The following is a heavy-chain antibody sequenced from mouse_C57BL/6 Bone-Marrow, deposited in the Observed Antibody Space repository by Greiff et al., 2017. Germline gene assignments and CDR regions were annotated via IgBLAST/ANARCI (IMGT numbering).Heavy chain of an antibody. Sequence: QVQLQQSGAELVRPGTSVKMSCKASGYTFPNYWIGWAKQRPGHGLEWIGDIYPGGGYTNYNEKFKGKATLTADKSSSTAYMQFSSLTSEDSAIYYGARWDYYYAMDYWGQGTSVTVSS. CDR1: GYTFPNYW. V-gene: IGHV1-63*01. D-gene: IGHD4-1*01. CDR2: IYPGGGYT. J-gene: IGHJ4*01. CDR3: ARWDYYYAMDY.